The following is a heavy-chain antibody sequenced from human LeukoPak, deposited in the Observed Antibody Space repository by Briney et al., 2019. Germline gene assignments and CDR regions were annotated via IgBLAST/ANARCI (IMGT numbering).Heavy chain of an antibody. Sequence: GGSLRLSCAASGFTFSSYSMNWVRQAPGKGLEWVSSISGSSTYIYYADSLKGRFTISRDNAKNSPYLQMSSLRAEDTAVYYCATYNWNYDYYYMDVWGKGTTVTVSS. CDR3: ATYNWNYDYYYMDV. CDR2: ISGSSTYI. D-gene: IGHD1-20*01. V-gene: IGHV3-21*01. CDR1: GFTFSSYS. J-gene: IGHJ6*03.